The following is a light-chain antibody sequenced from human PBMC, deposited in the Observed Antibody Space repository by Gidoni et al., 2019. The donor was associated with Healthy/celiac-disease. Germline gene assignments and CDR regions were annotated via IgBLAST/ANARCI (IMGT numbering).Light chain of an antibody. J-gene: IGLJ2*01. Sequence: SSVLTQPPSVSVAPGQPARITCGGNNIGSKRVHWYQQKPGQAPVLVVDDDSDRPSGTPERFYGANSGNTATLTISRVEAGDEADYYWQVWDSSSDHVVFGGGTKLTVL. CDR3: QVWDSSSDHVV. CDR1: NIGSKR. V-gene: IGLV3-21*02. CDR2: DDS.